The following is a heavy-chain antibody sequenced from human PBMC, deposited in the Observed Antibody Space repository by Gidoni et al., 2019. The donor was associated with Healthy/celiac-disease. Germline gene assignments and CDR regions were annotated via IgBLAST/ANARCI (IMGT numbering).Heavy chain of an antibody. CDR1: GGSFSGYY. Sequence: QVQLQQWGAGLLKPSETLSLTCAVSGGSFSGYYWSWIRQPPGKGLEWIGEINHSGSTNYNPSLKSRVTISVDTSKNQFSLKLSSVTAADTAVYYCARGDFSINGEAFDIWGQGTMVTVSS. V-gene: IGHV4-34*01. CDR2: INHSGST. J-gene: IGHJ3*02. CDR3: ARGDFSINGEAFDI.